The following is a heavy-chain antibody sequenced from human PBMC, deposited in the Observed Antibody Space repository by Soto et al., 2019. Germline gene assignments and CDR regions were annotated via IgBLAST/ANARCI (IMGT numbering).Heavy chain of an antibody. CDR1: GYTFTSYG. Sequence: QVQLVQSGAEVKKPGASVKVSCKASGYTFTSYGISWVRQAPGQGLEWMGWISAYNGNTNYAQKLQGRVTMTTDTSASTAYMERRSRRAVATAVYYWATHEIAAAGTGNYYGMDVWGQGTTVTVSS. V-gene: IGHV1-18*04. J-gene: IGHJ6*02. D-gene: IGHD6-13*01. CDR3: ATHEIAAAGTGNYYGMDV. CDR2: ISAYNGNT.